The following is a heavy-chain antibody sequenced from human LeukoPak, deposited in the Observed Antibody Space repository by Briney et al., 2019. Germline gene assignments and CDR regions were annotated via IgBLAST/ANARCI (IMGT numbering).Heavy chain of an antibody. Sequence: ASVKVSCKASGGTFSSYAISWVRQAPGQGLEWMGWISAYNGNTNYAQKLQGRVTMTTDTSTSTAYMELRSLTSDDTAVYYCARGPLGSGWYRGDYWGQGTLVTVSS. CDR2: ISAYNGNT. CDR3: ARGPLGSGWYRGDY. J-gene: IGHJ4*02. CDR1: GGTFSSYA. D-gene: IGHD6-19*01. V-gene: IGHV1-18*01.